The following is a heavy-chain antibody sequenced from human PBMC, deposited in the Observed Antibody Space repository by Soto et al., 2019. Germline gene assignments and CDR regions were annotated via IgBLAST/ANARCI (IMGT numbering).Heavy chain of an antibody. J-gene: IGHJ4*02. D-gene: IGHD2-15*01. CDR2: ISGSGGSI. CDR3: AKAGGDCSGGSCYSGQGDY. V-gene: IGHV3-23*01. Sequence: GGSLRLSCAASGFTFSSYGMTWVRQAPGKGLEWVSGISGSGGSIYYADSGKGRFTISRDNSKNTLYLQMNSLRAEDTAVYFCAKAGGDCSGGSCYSGQGDYWGQGTLVTVSS. CDR1: GFTFSSYG.